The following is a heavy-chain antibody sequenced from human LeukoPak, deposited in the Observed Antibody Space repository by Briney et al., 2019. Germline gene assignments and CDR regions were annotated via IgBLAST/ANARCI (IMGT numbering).Heavy chain of an antibody. J-gene: IGHJ6*03. D-gene: IGHD3-3*01. CDR3: ARGSEVFGVVRYYYYMDV. CDR1: GGSFSGYY. V-gene: IGHV4-34*01. Sequence: SETLSLTCAVYGGSFSGYYWSWIRQPPGKGLEWIGEINHSGSTNYNPSLKSRVTISVDRSKNQFSLKLSSVTAADTAVYYCARGSEVFGVVRYYYYMDVWGKGTTVTVSS. CDR2: INHSGST.